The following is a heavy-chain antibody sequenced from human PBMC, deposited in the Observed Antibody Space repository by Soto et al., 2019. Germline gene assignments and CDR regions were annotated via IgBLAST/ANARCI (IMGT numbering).Heavy chain of an antibody. CDR3: ARAPSEYIWGSYLRYFEY. J-gene: IGHJ4*02. D-gene: IGHD3-16*02. CDR2: ISGNSGHA. CDR1: GFPFSNYA. V-gene: IGHV3-23*01. Sequence: ESGGAFIQPGGSLRLSCAASGFPFSNYAMAWVRQASGKGLEWVSGISGNSGHAFYADSVKGRFTSSRDNSRNTLYLQMESLRAEDTATYYCARAPSEYIWGSYLRYFEYWGQGTLVAVSS.